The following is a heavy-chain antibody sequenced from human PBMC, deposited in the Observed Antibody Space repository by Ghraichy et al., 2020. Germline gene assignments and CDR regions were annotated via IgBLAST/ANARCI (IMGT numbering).Heavy chain of an antibody. CDR1: GFSISSHG. J-gene: IGHJ6*02. CDR3: ARGSRVVRFYYYDGMDV. D-gene: IGHD4-23*01. V-gene: IGHV3-48*02. Sequence: ETLSLTCVGSGFSISSHGMNWVRQSPGKGLEWVSYITSSGRTIFYADSVRGRFTISRDNAQNSVYLQMKSLRDEDTAVYYCARGSRVVRFYYYDGMDVWGQGTTVTVSS. CDR2: ITSSGRTI.